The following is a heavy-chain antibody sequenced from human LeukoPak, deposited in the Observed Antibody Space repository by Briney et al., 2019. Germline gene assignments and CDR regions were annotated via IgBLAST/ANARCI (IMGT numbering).Heavy chain of an antibody. Sequence: PGGSLRLSCTTSGFTFSSYAMHWVRQAPGKGLEWVSSISSTTSYIYYADSVKGRFTISRDNAKNSLYLQMNSLRAEDTAVYYCARTYYYDSSGPDWGQGTLVTVSS. CDR2: ISSTTSYI. V-gene: IGHV3-21*01. D-gene: IGHD3-22*01. CDR3: ARTYYYDSSGPD. CDR1: GFTFSSYA. J-gene: IGHJ4*02.